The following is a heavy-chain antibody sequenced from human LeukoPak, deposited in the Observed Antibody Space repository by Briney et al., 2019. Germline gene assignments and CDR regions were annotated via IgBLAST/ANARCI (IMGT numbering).Heavy chain of an antibody. V-gene: IGHV4-61*01. J-gene: IGHJ4*02. Sequence: SETLSLTCTVSGGSFSSGSYYWSWIRQPPGKGLEWIGYIYYSGSTNYNPSLKSRVTISVDTSKNQFSLKLSSVTAADTAVYYWARGVSGVTTLDYWGQETLVTVSS. D-gene: IGHD4-17*01. CDR1: GGSFSSGSYY. CDR3: ARGVSGVTTLDY. CDR2: IYYSGST.